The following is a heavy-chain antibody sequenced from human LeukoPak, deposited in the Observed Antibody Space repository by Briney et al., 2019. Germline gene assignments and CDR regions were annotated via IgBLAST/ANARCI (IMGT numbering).Heavy chain of an antibody. D-gene: IGHD6-19*01. J-gene: IGHJ5*02. V-gene: IGHV3-23*01. CDR1: GFTFSSYA. Sequence: PGASLRLSCAASGFTFSSYAMTWVRQAPGKGLEWVSTMSGSDGSTYYADSVKGRFTISRDNSKNTLYLQMNSLRAEDTAVYYCASDSSGWYRWFDPWGQGPLVTVSS. CDR2: MSGSDGST. CDR3: ASDSSGWYRWFDP.